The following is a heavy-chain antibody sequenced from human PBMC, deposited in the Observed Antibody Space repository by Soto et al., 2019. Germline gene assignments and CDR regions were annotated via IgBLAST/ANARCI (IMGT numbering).Heavy chain of an antibody. D-gene: IGHD3-3*01. CDR1: GFTFSSFG. Sequence: QVQVVESGGGVVQPGRSLRLSCAASGFTFSSFGMHWVRQAPGKGLEWVSLIWYDGSKKSYGDSVKGRFTISRANSRNTVYLQVNSLRADDTAVYYCARDASYYSLWSGYYPSRNGMDVWGQGTTVTVSS. J-gene: IGHJ6*02. CDR2: IWYDGSKK. V-gene: IGHV3-33*01. CDR3: ARDASYYSLWSGYYPSRNGMDV.